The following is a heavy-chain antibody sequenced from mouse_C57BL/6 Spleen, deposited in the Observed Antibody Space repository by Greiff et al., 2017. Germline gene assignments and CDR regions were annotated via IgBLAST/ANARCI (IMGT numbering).Heavy chain of an antibody. V-gene: IGHV5-17*01. J-gene: IGHJ3*01. Sequence: EVKLVESGGGLVKPGGSLKLSCAASGFTFSDYGMHWVRQAPEKGLEWVAYISSGSSTIYYADTVKGRFTITKDTAKNTLFLQITSLRSEDTALYYCARGDWFAYWGQGTLVTVSA. CDR3: ARGDWFAY. CDR2: ISSGSSTI. CDR1: GFTFSDYG.